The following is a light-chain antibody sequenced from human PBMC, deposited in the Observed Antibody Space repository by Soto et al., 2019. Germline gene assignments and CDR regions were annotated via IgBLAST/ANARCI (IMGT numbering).Light chain of an antibody. Sequence: QSVLTQPASVSGSPGQSITISCTGTSSDVGGYNYVSWYQQHPGKAPKLMIYDVSNRPSGASNRFSGSKSGNTASLTISGLQAEDEADYYCSSYTSSSTLHVFGTGTKVTVL. J-gene: IGLJ1*01. CDR1: SSDVGGYNY. V-gene: IGLV2-14*01. CDR2: DVS. CDR3: SSYTSSSTLHV.